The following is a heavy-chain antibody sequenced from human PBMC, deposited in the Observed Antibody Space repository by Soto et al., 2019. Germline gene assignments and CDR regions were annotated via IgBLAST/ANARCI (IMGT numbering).Heavy chain of an antibody. D-gene: IGHD2-15*01. CDR1: GGPISSGGYY. Sequence: SETLSLTCTVSGGPISSGGYYWSWIRQHPGKGLEWIGYIYYSGSTYYNPSLKSRVTISVDTSKNQFSLKLSSVTAADTAVYYCAREFKGDIVVVAAARGTYFDYWGQGTLVTVSS. J-gene: IGHJ4*02. CDR2: IYYSGST. V-gene: IGHV4-31*03. CDR3: AREFKGDIVVVAAARGTYFDY.